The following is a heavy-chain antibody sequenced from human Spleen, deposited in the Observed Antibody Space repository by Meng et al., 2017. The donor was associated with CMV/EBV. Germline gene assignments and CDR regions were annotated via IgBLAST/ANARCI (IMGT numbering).Heavy chain of an antibody. CDR2: ITWNGGSA. CDR3: AKDRIMYYYGSGSADY. CDR1: GFTFADYG. V-gene: IGHV3-20*04. J-gene: IGHJ4*02. D-gene: IGHD3-10*01. Sequence: GESLKISCAASGFTFADYGMSWVRQVPGKGLEWVSGITWNGGSAGYAASVKGRFTISRDNAKNSLYLQMNSLRAEDTALYYCAKDRIMYYYGSGSADYWVQGTLVTVSS.